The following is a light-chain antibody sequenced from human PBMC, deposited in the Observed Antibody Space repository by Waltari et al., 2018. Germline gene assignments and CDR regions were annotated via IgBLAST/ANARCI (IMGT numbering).Light chain of an antibody. J-gene: IGLJ2*01. Sequence: QSALTQPASVSGSPGQSITISCTGSDRDIGGYNSVSWYQQSPGHAHKLLCFAVDQRPSGVSDRSSASKSGNTAALTISGLQADDEADYYCHSYTRATFDVLFGGGTKVTVL. V-gene: IGLV2-14*03. CDR3: HSYTRATFDVL. CDR2: AVD. CDR1: DRDIGGYNS.